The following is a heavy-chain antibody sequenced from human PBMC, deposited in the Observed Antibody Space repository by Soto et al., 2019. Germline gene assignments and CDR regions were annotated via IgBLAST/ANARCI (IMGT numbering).Heavy chain of an antibody. CDR3: AKDSGGSSWWSGSYYAMDV. D-gene: IGHD6-13*01. V-gene: IGHV3-48*04. CDR2: VSSSSSTI. CDR1: GFTFSSYS. J-gene: IGHJ6*02. Sequence: SGGSLKLSYAASGFTFSSYSMHWVRQAPGKGLEWVSYVSSSSSTIYYADSVKVRFTISRNNSKTSLYLQMNSLRTEDTALYYCAKDSGGSSWWSGSYYAMDVWGQGT.